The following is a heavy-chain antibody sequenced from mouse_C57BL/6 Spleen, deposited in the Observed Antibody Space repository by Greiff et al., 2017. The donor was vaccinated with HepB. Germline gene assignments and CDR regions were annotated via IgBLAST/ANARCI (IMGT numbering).Heavy chain of an antibody. J-gene: IGHJ2*01. CDR2: IDPSDSET. D-gene: IGHD1-1*01. V-gene: IGHV1-52*01. CDR1: GYTFTSYW. CDR3: ARGISYYYGSSYGY. Sequence: VQLQQPGAELVRPGSSVKLSCKASGYTFTSYWMHWVKQRPIQGLEWIGNIDPSDSETHYNQKFKDKATLTVDKSSSTAYMQLSSLTSEDSAVYYCARGISYYYGSSYGYWGQGTTLTVSS.